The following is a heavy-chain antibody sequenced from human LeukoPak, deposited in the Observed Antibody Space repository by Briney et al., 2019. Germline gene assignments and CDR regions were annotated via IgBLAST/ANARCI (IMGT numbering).Heavy chain of an antibody. CDR1: GGSFSGYH. Sequence: SETLSLTCAVYGGSFSGYHWSWIRQPPGKGLEWIGEINHSGSTNYNPSLKSRVTISIDTSKNQFSLKLSSVTAADTAVYYCASSRGDAFDIWGQGTMVTVSS. CDR3: ASSRGDAFDI. V-gene: IGHV4-34*01. J-gene: IGHJ3*02. D-gene: IGHD3-16*01. CDR2: INHSGST.